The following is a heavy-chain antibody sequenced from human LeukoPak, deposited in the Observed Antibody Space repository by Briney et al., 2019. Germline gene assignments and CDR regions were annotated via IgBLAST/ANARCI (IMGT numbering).Heavy chain of an antibody. J-gene: IGHJ3*02. CDR2: IWYDGSNK. Sequence: GGSLRLXCAASGFTFSSYGMHWVRQAPGKGLEGVAVIWYDGSNKYYADSVKGRFTISRDNSKNTLYLQMNSLRAEDTAVYYCAKDSGRYYDILTGYHDAFDIWGQGTMVTVSS. D-gene: IGHD3-9*01. V-gene: IGHV3-33*06. CDR1: GFTFSSYG. CDR3: AKDSGRYYDILTGYHDAFDI.